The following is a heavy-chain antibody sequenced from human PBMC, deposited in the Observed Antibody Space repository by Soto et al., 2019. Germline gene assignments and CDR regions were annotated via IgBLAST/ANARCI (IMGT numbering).Heavy chain of an antibody. Sequence: QVQLQESGPGLVKPSQTLSLTCTVSGGSISSGDYYWSWIRQHPGKGLEWIGYIYYSGSTYYNPSLKSRDTRPVDTSKSQFSLKLSSVTAADTAVYYCARWWSGSRQGFDPWGQGTLVTVSS. CDR3: ARWWSGSRQGFDP. CDR1: GGSISSGDYY. V-gene: IGHV4-31*03. D-gene: IGHD3-3*01. CDR2: IYYSGST. J-gene: IGHJ5*02.